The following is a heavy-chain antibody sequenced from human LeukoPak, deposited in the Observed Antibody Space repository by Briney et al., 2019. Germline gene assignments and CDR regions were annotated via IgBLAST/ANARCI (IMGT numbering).Heavy chain of an antibody. V-gene: IGHV1-24*01. D-gene: IGHD5-18*01. CDR3: VTGFTTMAVDYFDH. J-gene: IGHJ4*02. CDR1: GKTLSDLS. CDR2: SDPEDGER. Sequence: ASVKVSCKVSGKTLSDLSIHWLRQPPGKGLEWLGGSDPEDGERIYAQMFQGRVTMTEDTSIDTAYMELSSLRSEDTAVYYCVTGFTTMAVDYFDHWGQGTLVTVSP.